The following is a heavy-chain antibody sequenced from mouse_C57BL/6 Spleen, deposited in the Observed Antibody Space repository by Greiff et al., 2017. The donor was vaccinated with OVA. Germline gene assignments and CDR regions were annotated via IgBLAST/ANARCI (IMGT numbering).Heavy chain of an antibody. V-gene: IGHV5-17*01. Sequence: EVKVVESGGGLVKPGGSLKLSCAASGFTFSDYGMHWVRQAPEKGLEWVAYISSGSSTIYYADTVKGRFTISRDNAKNTLFLRMTSLRSEDTAMYYCAIPPSYGSSYWYFDVWGTGTTVTVSS. CDR2: ISSGSSTI. D-gene: IGHD1-1*01. CDR1: GFTFSDYG. J-gene: IGHJ1*03. CDR3: AIPPSYGSSYWYFDV.